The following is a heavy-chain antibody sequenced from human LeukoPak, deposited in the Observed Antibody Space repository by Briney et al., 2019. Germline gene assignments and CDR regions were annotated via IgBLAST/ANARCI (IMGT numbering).Heavy chain of an antibody. CDR3: NTVVVPAANLDY. J-gene: IGHJ4*02. D-gene: IGHD2-2*01. Sequence: ASVKVSCKTSGYTFTGYYMHWVRQAPGQGLEWMGWINPNRGGTNYAQKFQGRVTMTRDTSISTAYMELSRLRSDDTAVYYCNTVVVPAANLDYWGQGTLVTVSS. CDR1: GYTFTGYY. CDR2: INPNRGGT. V-gene: IGHV1-2*02.